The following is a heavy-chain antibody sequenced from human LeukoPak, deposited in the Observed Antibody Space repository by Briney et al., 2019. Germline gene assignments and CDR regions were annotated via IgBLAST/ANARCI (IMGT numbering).Heavy chain of an antibody. D-gene: IGHD6-6*01. CDR3: ARAYSRSRFDY. Sequence: GESLKISCKGSGYNFTNYWISWVRQMPGKGLEWMGTIDPSDSYNNYSPSFQGHVTISADKSISTAYLQWSSLKASDTAMYYCARAYSRSRFDYWGQGTLVTVST. J-gene: IGHJ4*02. V-gene: IGHV5-10-1*01. CDR2: IDPSDSYN. CDR1: GYNFTNYW.